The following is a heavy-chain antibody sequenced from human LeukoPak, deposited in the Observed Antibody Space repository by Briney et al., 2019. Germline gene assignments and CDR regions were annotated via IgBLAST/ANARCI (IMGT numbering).Heavy chain of an antibody. J-gene: IGHJ4*02. CDR2: IYYSGST. Sequence: SETLSLTCTVSGGSISSYYWSWIRQPPGKGLGWIGYIYYSGSTNYNPSLKSRVTTSVDTSKNQFSLKLSSVTAADTAVYYCARDTGTVVDYWGQGTLVTVSS. V-gene: IGHV4-59*01. D-gene: IGHD4-23*01. CDR1: GGSISSYY. CDR3: ARDTGTVVDY.